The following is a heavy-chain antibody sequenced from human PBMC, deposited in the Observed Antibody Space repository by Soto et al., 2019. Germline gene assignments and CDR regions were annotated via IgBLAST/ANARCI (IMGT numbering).Heavy chain of an antibody. CDR2: ISYDGSNK. Sequence: QVQLVESGGGVVQPGRSLRLSCAASGFTFSSYAMHWVRQAPGKGLEWVAVISYDGSNKYYADSVKGRFTISRDNSKNTLYLQMNSLRAEDTAVYYCARSVTAGPHSYYYGMDVWGQGTTVTVSS. CDR1: GFTFSSYA. V-gene: IGHV3-30-3*01. D-gene: IGHD2-21*02. CDR3: ARSVTAGPHSYYYGMDV. J-gene: IGHJ6*02.